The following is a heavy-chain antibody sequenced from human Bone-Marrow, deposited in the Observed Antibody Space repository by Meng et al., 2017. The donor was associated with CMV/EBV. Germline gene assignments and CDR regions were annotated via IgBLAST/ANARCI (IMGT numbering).Heavy chain of an antibody. CDR2: TAYDGSNK. J-gene: IGHJ6*02. D-gene: IGHD6-6*01. Sequence: GESLKISCAASGFTFSSYAMHWVRQAPGKGLEWVAFTAYDGSNKYYADSVKGRFTISRDNSRKTLYLQMNSLRPEDTAVYYCAKDGATRRVSYYGMDVWGQGTTVTVSS. CDR3: AKDGATRRVSYYGMDV. V-gene: IGHV3-30*02. CDR1: GFTFSSYA.